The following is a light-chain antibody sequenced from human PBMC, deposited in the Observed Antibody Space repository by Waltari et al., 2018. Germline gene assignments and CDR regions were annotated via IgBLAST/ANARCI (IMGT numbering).Light chain of an antibody. CDR2: DDT. Sequence: SLLTQPPSVPVAPRTTARFPFGGADIRGHRVHLYHQKPGQAPVLVVYDDTNRPSGVPERFFGSKSVNTATRTIGRVEAGDEADYYCQLWDRSKSHVTFGGGTKLTVL. CDR1: DIRGHR. J-gene: IGLJ2*01. CDR3: QLWDRSKSHVT. V-gene: IGLV3-21*03.